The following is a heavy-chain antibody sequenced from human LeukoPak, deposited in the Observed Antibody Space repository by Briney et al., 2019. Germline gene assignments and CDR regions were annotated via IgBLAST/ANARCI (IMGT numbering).Heavy chain of an antibody. V-gene: IGHV3-23*01. CDR3: AKTTTGYSSGRSPGWPADL. D-gene: IGHD6-19*01. J-gene: IGHJ5*02. CDR1: GFTFSNYA. Sequence: PGGSLRLSCAASGFTFSNYAMNWVRQAPGKGLEWVAVLIGSSGATDYADSVKGRFTISRDNSKNTVYLQMNSLRAEDTALYYCAKTTTGYSSGRSPGWPADLWGQGTLVTVSS. CDR2: LIGSSGAT.